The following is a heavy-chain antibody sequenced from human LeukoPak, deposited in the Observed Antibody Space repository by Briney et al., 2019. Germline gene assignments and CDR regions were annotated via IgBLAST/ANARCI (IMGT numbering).Heavy chain of an antibody. J-gene: IGHJ4*02. CDR2: IYYSGST. V-gene: IGHV4-59*08. CDR3: ARSAGIHFDY. Sequence: GSLRLSCAASGFTFDDHYMGWVRQPPGKGLEWIGYIYYSGSTNYNPSLKSRVTISVDTSKNQFSLKLSSVTAADTAVYYCARSAGIHFDYWGQGTLVTVSS. CDR1: GFTFDDHY.